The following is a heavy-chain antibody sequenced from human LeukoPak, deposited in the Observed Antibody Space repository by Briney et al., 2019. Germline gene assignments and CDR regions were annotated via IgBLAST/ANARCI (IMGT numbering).Heavy chain of an antibody. D-gene: IGHD3-22*01. CDR3: ASGYYYDSSGYFDY. CDR1: GYTFTGYY. V-gene: IGHV1-2*02. CDR2: INPNSGGT. Sequence: GASVKVSCKASGYTFTGYYMHWVRQAPGQGLEWMGWINPNSGGTNYAQKFQGRVTMTRDTSISTAYMELRSLRSDDTAVYYCASGYYYDSSGYFDYWGQGTLVTVSS. J-gene: IGHJ4*02.